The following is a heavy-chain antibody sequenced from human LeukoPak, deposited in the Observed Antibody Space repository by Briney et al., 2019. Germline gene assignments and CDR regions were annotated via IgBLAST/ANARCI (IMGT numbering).Heavy chain of an antibody. J-gene: IGHJ4*02. V-gene: IGHV3-7*01. Sequence: TGGSLRLSCAVAGFTFSTYWMSWVRQAPGKGLDWVGNIKEDGSEKYYVDSMKGRFTISRDNAKNSLYLQMNSLRVEDTAVYYCARDSFETDIDYWGQGTLVTVSS. CDR1: GFTFSTYW. CDR2: IKEDGSEK. CDR3: ARDSFETDIDY. D-gene: IGHD1-14*01.